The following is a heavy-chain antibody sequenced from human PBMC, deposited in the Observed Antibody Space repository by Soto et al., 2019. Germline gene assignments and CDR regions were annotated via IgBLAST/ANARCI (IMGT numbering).Heavy chain of an antibody. Sequence: TLSLTCTVSGGSISSGDYYWSWIRQPPGKGLEWIGYTYYSGSTYYNPSLKSRVTISVDTSKNQFSLKLSSVTAADTAVYYCARVTEARGVIREYFDYWGQGTLVTVSS. J-gene: IGHJ4*02. V-gene: IGHV4-30-4*01. CDR3: ARVTEARGVIREYFDY. CDR1: GGSISSGDYY. D-gene: IGHD3-10*01. CDR2: TYYSGST.